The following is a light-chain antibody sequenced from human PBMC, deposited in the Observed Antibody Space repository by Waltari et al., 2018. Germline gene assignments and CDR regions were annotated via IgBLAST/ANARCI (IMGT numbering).Light chain of an antibody. J-gene: IGKJ1*01. V-gene: IGKV1-5*03. Sequence: DIQMTQSPSTLSASVGDRVTITCRASQSISSWLAWYQQKPGKAPKLLIYKASGLESGVPSRFSGSGSGTEFTLTISSLQPDDFATYYCQQYNSYSTFGQGTKVENK. CDR1: QSISSW. CDR2: KAS. CDR3: QQYNSYST.